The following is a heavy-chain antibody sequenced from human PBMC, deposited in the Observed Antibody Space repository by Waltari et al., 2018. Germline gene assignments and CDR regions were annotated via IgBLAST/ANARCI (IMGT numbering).Heavy chain of an antibody. Sequence: ESQLVESGGTLVRPGGALRLSGAVSGFRLCAHCMGWVRQAPGKGLEWVASINQDGETDYVDSVKGRFTISRDTAKNSLYLLLNTLGADDSGVYFCASDPTLFGIRQNYFDSWGQGTQVTVSS. CDR3: ASDPTLFGIRQNYFDS. J-gene: IGHJ4*02. V-gene: IGHV3-7*04. CDR2: INQDGET. CDR1: GFRLCAHC. D-gene: IGHD3-3*01.